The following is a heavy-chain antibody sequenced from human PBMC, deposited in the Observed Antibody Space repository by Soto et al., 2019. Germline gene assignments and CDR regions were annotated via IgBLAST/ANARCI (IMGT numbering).Heavy chain of an antibody. CDR2: INSDGSST. V-gene: IGHV3-74*01. CDR1: GFTFSSYW. CDR3: ARLNVALHDAFDI. Sequence: GGSLRLSCAASGFTFSSYWMHWVRQAPGKGLVWVSRINSDGSSTSYADSVKGRFTISRDNAKNTLYLQMNSLRAEDTTVYYCARLNVALHDAFDIWGQGTMVTVS. J-gene: IGHJ3*02.